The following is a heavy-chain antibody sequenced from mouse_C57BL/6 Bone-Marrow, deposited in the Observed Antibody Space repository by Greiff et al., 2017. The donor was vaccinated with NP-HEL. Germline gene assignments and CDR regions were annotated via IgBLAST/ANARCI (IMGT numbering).Heavy chain of an antibody. D-gene: IGHD1-1*01. Sequence: VQLQQSGAELVRPGTSVKVSCKASGYAFTNYLIEWVKQRPGQGLEWIGVINPGSGGTNYNEKFKGKATLTAGKSSSTAYMQLSSLTSEDSAVYFCARSLLRDYAMDYWGQGTSVTVSS. CDR1: GYAFTNYL. CDR2: INPGSGGT. V-gene: IGHV1-54*01. J-gene: IGHJ4*01. CDR3: ARSLLRDYAMDY.